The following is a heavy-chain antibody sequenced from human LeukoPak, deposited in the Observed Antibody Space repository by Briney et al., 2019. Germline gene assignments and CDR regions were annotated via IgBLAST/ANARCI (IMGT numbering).Heavy chain of an antibody. V-gene: IGHV3-21*01. D-gene: IGHD4-11*01. J-gene: IGHJ4*02. CDR3: ARDQTTRGPY. Sequence: PGGSLRLSCAASGFTFSSYSMNWVRQAPGKGLEWVSSISSSSSYIYYADSVKGRFTISRDNAKNSLYLQVNSLRAEDTAVYYCARDQTTRGPYWGQGTLVTVSS. CDR1: GFTFSSYS. CDR2: ISSSSSYI.